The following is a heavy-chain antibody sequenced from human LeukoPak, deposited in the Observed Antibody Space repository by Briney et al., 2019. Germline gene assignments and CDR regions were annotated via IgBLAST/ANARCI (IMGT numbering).Heavy chain of an antibody. CDR3: ARATLLWFGELRV. CDR1: GGTFSNYA. D-gene: IGHD3-10*01. J-gene: IGHJ6*02. Sequence: ASVKVSCKASGGTFSNYAINWVRQATGQGLEWMGWMNPNSGNTGYAQKFQGRVTMTRNTSISTAYMELSSLRSEDTAVYYCARATLLWFGELRVWGQGTTVTVSS. CDR2: MNPNSGNT. V-gene: IGHV1-8*02.